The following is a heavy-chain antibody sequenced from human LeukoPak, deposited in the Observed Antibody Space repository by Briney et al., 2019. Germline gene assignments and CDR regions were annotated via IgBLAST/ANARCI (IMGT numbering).Heavy chain of an antibody. D-gene: IGHD3-10*01. CDR3: ARSYGSGTYPSDY. Sequence: PGGSLRLSCAASGFTFSDHYMDWVRQAPGKGLEWVGRNRKKVNSYTTEYAASVKGRFTISRDDSKNSLYLQMNSLKTEDTAVYYCARSYGSGTYPSDYWGQGTLVTVSS. CDR1: GFTFSDHY. V-gene: IGHV3-72*01. CDR2: NRKKVNSYTT. J-gene: IGHJ4*02.